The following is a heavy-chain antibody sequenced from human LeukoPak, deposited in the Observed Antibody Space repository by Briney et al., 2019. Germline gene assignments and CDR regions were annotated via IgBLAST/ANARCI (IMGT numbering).Heavy chain of an antibody. Sequence: GGSLRLSCAASGFTFSSYWMHWVRQAPGKGLVWVSRINSDGSSTSYADSVKGRFTISRDNSKNTLYLQMNSLRAEDTALYYCAKDGQWLTYYFDYWGQGTLVTVSS. D-gene: IGHD6-19*01. CDR2: INSDGSST. J-gene: IGHJ4*02. CDR1: GFTFSSYW. V-gene: IGHV3-74*01. CDR3: AKDGQWLTYYFDY.